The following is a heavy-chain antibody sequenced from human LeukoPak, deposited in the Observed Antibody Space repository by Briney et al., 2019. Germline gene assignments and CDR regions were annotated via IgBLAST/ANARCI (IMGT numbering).Heavy chain of an antibody. V-gene: IGHV3-53*01. Sequence: GGSLGLSCAASGFTVSSNYMSWVRQAPGKGLEWVSVIYSGGSTYYADSVKGRFTISRDNSKNTLYLQMNSLRAEDTAVYYCARGIVGAAGDAFDIWGQGTMVTVSS. D-gene: IGHD1-26*01. CDR3: ARGIVGAAGDAFDI. CDR1: GFTVSSNY. CDR2: IYSGGST. J-gene: IGHJ3*02.